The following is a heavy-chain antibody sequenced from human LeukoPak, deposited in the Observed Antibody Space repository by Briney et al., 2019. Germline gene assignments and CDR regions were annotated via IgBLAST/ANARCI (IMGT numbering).Heavy chain of an antibody. V-gene: IGHV1-2*02. CDR2: INPNSGDT. CDR3: AKKPCEYYFDY. CDR1: GYTFTGYY. J-gene: IGHJ4*02. Sequence: GASVKVSCKASGYTFTGYYLHWVRQAPGQGLEWMGWINPNSGDTNYAQKFQGRVTMTRDTSIRTAYMELSSLRSGDTAVYYCAKKPCEYYFDYWGQGTLVTVSS.